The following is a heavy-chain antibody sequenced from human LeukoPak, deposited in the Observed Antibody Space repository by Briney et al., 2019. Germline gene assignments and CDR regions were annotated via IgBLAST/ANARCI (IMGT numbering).Heavy chain of an antibody. J-gene: IGHJ6*02. V-gene: IGHV3-30-3*01. Sequence: GGSLRLSCAASGFTFSSYAIHWVRQAPGKGLEWVAVISYDGCNKYYADSVKGRFTISRDNSKNTLYLQMNSLRAEDTAVYYCARDLDCGGDCYPGYYYYYYGMDVWGQGTTVTVS. CDR2: ISYDGCNK. CDR3: ARDLDCGGDCYPGYYYYYYGMDV. D-gene: IGHD2-21*02. CDR1: GFTFSSYA.